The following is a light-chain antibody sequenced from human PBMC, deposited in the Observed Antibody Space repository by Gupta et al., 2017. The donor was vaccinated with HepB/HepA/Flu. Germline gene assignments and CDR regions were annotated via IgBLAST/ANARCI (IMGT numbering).Light chain of an antibody. CDR2: AAS. CDR1: QSISSY. CDR3: QQSDSTPLT. J-gene: IGKJ4*01. V-gene: IGKV1-39*01. Sequence: DIQMTQSPSSLSASVGDRVTITCRASQSISSYLNWYQQKPGKAPKLLIYAASRLKSGVPSRFSGSGSGTXFTLTIXRRQPEDFATYYCQQSDSTPLTFGXGTKVEIK.